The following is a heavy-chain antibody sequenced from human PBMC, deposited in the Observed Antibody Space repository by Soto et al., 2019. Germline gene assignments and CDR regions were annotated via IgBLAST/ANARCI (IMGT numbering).Heavy chain of an antibody. CDR1: GFTFSSYG. J-gene: IGHJ6*02. Sequence: GGSLRLSCAASGFTFSSYGMHWVRQAPGKGLEWVAVIWYDGSNKYYADSVKGRFTISRDNSKNTLYLQMNSLRAEDTAVYYCARDWCSSTSCYEIYYYGMDVWGQGTTVTVSS. CDR2: IWYDGSNK. V-gene: IGHV3-33*01. D-gene: IGHD2-2*01. CDR3: ARDWCSSTSCYEIYYYGMDV.